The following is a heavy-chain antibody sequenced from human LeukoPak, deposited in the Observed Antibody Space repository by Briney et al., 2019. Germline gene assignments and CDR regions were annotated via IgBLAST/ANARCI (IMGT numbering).Heavy chain of an antibody. J-gene: IGHJ3*02. Sequence: GGSLRLSCAASGFTFSSYWMSWVRQAPGKGLEWVANIKQDGSEKYYVDSVKGRFTISRDNAKNSLYLQMNSLRAEDTALYYCARAGGLDAFDIWGQGTMVTVSS. D-gene: IGHD3-10*01. CDR2: IKQDGSEK. CDR3: ARAGGLDAFDI. CDR1: GFTFSSYW. V-gene: IGHV3-7*03.